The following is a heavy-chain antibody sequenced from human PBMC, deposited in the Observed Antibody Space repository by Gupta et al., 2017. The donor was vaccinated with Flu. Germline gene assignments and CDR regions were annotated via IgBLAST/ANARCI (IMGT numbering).Heavy chain of an antibody. V-gene: IGHV4-59*01. D-gene: IGHD2-21*01. CDR3: ARFGHCGEGNCAGFDY. CDR1: YY. J-gene: IGHJ4*02. Sequence: YYWSWLRQPPGKGLEWITYIHYSGSSNYNPSLKSRVTVSVDTSKNQFSLKLSSVAAADTAVYYCARFGHCGEGNCAGFDYWGQGALVTVSS. CDR2: IHYSGSS.